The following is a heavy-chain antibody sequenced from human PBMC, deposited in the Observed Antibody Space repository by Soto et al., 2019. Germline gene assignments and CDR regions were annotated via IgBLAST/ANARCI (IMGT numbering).Heavy chain of an antibody. CDR2: ISGSGGST. V-gene: IGHV3-23*01. CDR1: GFTFSSYA. Sequence: GGSLRLSCAASGFTFSSYAMSWVRQAPGKGLEWVSAISGSGGSTYYADSVKGRFTISRDNSKNTLYLQMNSLRAEDTAVYYGARGLQPNVRIYYYYYYMDVWGKGTTVTVSS. J-gene: IGHJ6*03. CDR3: ARGLQPNVRIYYYYYYMDV. D-gene: IGHD1-1*01.